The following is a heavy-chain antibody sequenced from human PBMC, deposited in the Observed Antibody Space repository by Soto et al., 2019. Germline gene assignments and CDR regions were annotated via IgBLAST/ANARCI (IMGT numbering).Heavy chain of an antibody. CDR2: ISGSGGST. J-gene: IGHJ4*02. Sequence: GGSLRLSCAASGFTFSSYAMSWVRQAPGKGLEWVSAISGSGGSTYYADSVKGRFTISRDNSKNTLYLQMNSLRAEDTAVYYCACPVSGDSGEGPEYWGQGTLVTVPS. D-gene: IGHD4-17*01. V-gene: IGHV3-23*01. CDR3: ACPVSGDSGEGPEY. CDR1: GFTFSSYA.